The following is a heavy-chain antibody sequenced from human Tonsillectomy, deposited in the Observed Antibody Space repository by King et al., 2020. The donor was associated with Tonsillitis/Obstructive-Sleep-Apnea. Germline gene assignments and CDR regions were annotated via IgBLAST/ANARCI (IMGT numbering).Heavy chain of an antibody. V-gene: IGHV3-30*18. CDR1: GFTFSNYG. CDR3: AKRATPGPHYFDF. CDR2: ISTDGSNK. Sequence: VQLVESGGGVVQSGRSLRLSCAASGFTFSNYGMHWVRQAPGKGLEWVAIISTDGSNKYYADSVNGRFTISRDNSNNTLYLQINSLRAEDTALYYCAKRATPGPHYFDFWGQGALVTVSS. J-gene: IGHJ4*02. D-gene: IGHD6-13*01.